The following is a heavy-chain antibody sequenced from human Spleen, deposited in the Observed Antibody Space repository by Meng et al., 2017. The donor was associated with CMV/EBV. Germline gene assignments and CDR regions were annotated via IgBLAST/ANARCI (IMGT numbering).Heavy chain of an antibody. D-gene: IGHD1-26*01. J-gene: IGHJ4*02. CDR3: ARERIVGATLYFDY. Sequence: SETLSLTCTVSGGSISSYYWSWIRQPPGKGLEWIGYIYYSGSTNYNPSLKSRVTISVDTSKNQFSLKLSSVTAADTAVYYCARERIVGATLYFDYWGQGTLVTVSS. CDR2: IYYSGST. CDR1: GGSISSYY. V-gene: IGHV4-59*01.